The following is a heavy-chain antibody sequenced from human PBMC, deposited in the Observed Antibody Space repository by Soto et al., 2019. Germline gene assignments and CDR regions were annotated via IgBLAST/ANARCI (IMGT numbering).Heavy chain of an antibody. CDR1: GFTFSSYA. CDR3: ARRAPGGDYVPWFDP. D-gene: IGHD4-17*01. J-gene: IGHJ5*02. CDR2: ISYDGSNK. Sequence: QVQLVESGGGVVQPGRSLRLSCAASGFTFSSYAMHWVRQAPGKGLEWVAVISYDGSNKYYADYVKGRFTISRDNSKNTLYLQMNSLRAEDTAVYYCARRAPGGDYVPWFDPWGQGTLVTVSS. V-gene: IGHV3-30-3*01.